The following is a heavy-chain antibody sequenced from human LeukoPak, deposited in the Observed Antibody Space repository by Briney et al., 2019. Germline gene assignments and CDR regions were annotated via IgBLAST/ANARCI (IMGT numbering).Heavy chain of an antibody. CDR1: GFTFSSYW. D-gene: IGHD4-23*01. J-gene: IGHJ5*02. Sequence: PGGSLRLSCAASGFTFSSYWMSWVRQAPGKGLEWVANIKQDGSEKYYVDSVKGRFTISRDNAKNSLYLQMNSLRAEDTAVYYCARTDYGGTRGQNWFDPWGQGTLVTVSS. V-gene: IGHV3-7*01. CDR3: ARTDYGGTRGQNWFDP. CDR2: IKQDGSEK.